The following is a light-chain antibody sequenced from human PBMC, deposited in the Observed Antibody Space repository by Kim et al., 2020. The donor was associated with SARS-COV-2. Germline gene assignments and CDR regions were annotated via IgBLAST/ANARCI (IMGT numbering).Light chain of an antibody. V-gene: IGKV3-15*01. CDR3: QQHNDWTIT. Sequence: EIVLTQSPDTLSVSPGERATLYCRASQTVTSFIAWYQQKPGQAPRLVIYDASTRATGIPARFSGSGSGTEFTLTISSLQSEDFAVYYCQQHNDWTITCSGGTKVDIK. CDR2: DAS. CDR1: QTVTSF. J-gene: IGKJ4*01.